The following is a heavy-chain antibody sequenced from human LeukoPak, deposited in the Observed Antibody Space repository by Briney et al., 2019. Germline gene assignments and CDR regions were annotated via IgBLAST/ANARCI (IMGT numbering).Heavy chain of an antibody. J-gene: IGHJ6*02. D-gene: IGHD3-3*01. V-gene: IGHV1-46*01. CDR1: GYTFTSYY. Sequence: ASVKVSCKASGYTFTSYYMHWVRQAPGQGLEWMGIINPSGGSTSYAQKLQGRVTMTRDTSTSTVYMELSSLRSEDTAVYYCARDLTQSYYDFWSGYPRAYGMDVWGQGTTVTVSS. CDR2: INPSGGST. CDR3: ARDLTQSYYDFWSGYPRAYGMDV.